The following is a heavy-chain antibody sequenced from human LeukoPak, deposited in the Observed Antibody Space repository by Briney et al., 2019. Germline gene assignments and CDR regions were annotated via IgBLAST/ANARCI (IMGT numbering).Heavy chain of an antibody. CDR2: VGGGGITK. V-gene: IGHV3-23*01. Sequence: GGSLRLSCAASGFTFNIHSMSWVRQAPGKGLEWGAVVGGGGITKYYADSVNGRFTISRDNSKNTVSLQMNSLRAEDTAVYYCAKGEPMITMRYFQFWGHGTLVTVSA. D-gene: IGHD3-22*01. CDR1: GFTFNIHS. CDR3: AKGEPMITMRYFQF. J-gene: IGHJ1*01.